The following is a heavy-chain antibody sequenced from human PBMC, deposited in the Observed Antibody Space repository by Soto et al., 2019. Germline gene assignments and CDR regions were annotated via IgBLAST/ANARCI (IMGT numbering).Heavy chain of an antibody. V-gene: IGHV3-20*01. J-gene: IGHJ4*02. D-gene: IGHD1-1*01. Sequence: EVHLVESGGGVVRPGGSLRLSCAASGFTFAEYGMSWVRQAPGKGLEWVSGIRWNGATTGYADSVKGRFAMSRDNDKNSLDLQMRSLRVEDTAVYHCARGWMGQYFDYWGQGILVTVSS. CDR1: GFTFAEYG. CDR3: ARGWMGQYFDY. CDR2: IRWNGATT.